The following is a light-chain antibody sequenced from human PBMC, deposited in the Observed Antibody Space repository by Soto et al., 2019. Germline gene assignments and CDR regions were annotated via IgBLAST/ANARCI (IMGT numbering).Light chain of an antibody. CDR3: QHRMNWPLT. V-gene: IGKV3-11*01. CDR2: DAS. J-gene: IGKJ5*01. CDR1: QSVSSY. Sequence: EIVLTQSPGTLSLSPGKRETLCCRASQSVSSYLLWYQQKPGQAPRLLIYDASNRASGTPARFSGSGSETDFTLTISSLEPEDFAVYYCQHRMNWPLTFGQGTRLEIK.